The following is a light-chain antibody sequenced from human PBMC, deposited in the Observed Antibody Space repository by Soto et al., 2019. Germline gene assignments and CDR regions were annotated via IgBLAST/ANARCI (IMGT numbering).Light chain of an antibody. CDR1: QTITRY. CDR2: TAS. CDR3: QQSYSNPPP. Sequence: DIHMTQSASSLSASVGYRFTITCRASQTITRYLNWYRQKPGKAPNLLIHTASTLESGVPTRFSGSGSGTDFTLTISSLQPEDFGIYYCQQSYSNPPPFGGGTKVDIK. V-gene: IGKV1-39*01. J-gene: IGKJ4*01.